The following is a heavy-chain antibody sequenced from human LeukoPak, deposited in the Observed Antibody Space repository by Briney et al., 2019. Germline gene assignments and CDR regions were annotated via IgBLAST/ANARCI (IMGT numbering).Heavy chain of an antibody. CDR2: TSAHNDDT. Sequence: ASVKVSCKASGYTFTSYGISWVRQAPGQGLEWMGWTSAHNDDTNYAGTFQGRLTMTTDISTSTAYMELTSLRSDDTAVYYCARDWDSRNDYFDPWGQGTLVIVSS. D-gene: IGHD1-1*01. V-gene: IGHV1-18*01. CDR1: GYTFTSYG. CDR3: ARDWDSRNDYFDP. J-gene: IGHJ4*02.